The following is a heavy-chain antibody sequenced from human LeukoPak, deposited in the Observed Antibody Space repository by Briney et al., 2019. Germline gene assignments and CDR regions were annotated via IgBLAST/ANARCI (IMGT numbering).Heavy chain of an antibody. CDR2: ISYDGSNK. Sequence: PGGSLRLSCAASGFTFSSYAMHWVRQAPGKGLEWVAVISYDGSNKYYADSVKGRFTISRDNAKNSLSLQMDSLRAEDTAVYYCVSALVAGTTHWGQGTLVTVSS. J-gene: IGHJ4*02. CDR3: VSALVAGTTH. V-gene: IGHV3-30-3*01. D-gene: IGHD6-19*01. CDR1: GFTFSSYA.